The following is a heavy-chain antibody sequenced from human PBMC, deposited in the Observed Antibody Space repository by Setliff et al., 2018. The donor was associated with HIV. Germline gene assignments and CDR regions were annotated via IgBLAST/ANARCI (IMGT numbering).Heavy chain of an antibody. J-gene: IGHJ4*02. CDR1: GYNFPNYC. D-gene: IGHD3-3*01. V-gene: IGHV5-51*01. CDR3: ARLSKYYDFWTPDS. CDR2: ICPSDSET. Sequence: GESLKISCKASGYNFPNYCIAWVRQMPGMGLDYMGIICPSDSETTYSPSFQGQIIISVDKSLTTAFLQWSSLKASDTAIYYCARLSKYYDFWTPDSWGQGTLVTVSS.